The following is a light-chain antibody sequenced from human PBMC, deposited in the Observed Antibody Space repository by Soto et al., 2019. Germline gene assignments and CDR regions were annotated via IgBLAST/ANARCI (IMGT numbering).Light chain of an antibody. CDR2: GNN. Sequence: QSVLTQPPSVSGAPGQRVTISCTGSSSNIGAGYDVHWYQQLPGTVPKLLIYGNNNRPSGVPDRFSGSNSGTSASLAIPGLQGEDGGGYYCQFYDSSLRGVLFGGGTKLTVL. CDR3: QFYDSSLRGVL. CDR1: SSNIGAGYD. V-gene: IGLV1-40*01. J-gene: IGLJ2*01.